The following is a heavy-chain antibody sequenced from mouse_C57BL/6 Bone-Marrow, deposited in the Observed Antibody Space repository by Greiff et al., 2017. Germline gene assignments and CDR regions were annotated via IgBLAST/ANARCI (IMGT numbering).Heavy chain of an antibody. J-gene: IGHJ4*01. CDR2: IWTGGGT. Sequence: VQVVESVPGLVAPSQSLSITCTVSGFSLTSYAISWVRQPPGKGLEWLGVIWTGGGTNYNSALKSRKSISKANSKSQVFLKMNSLQTDDTARYYCARKGDYDYDVLYYYAMDYWGQGTSVTVSS. CDR3: ARKGDYDYDVLYYYAMDY. CDR1: GFSLTSYA. D-gene: IGHD2-4*01. V-gene: IGHV2-9-1*01.